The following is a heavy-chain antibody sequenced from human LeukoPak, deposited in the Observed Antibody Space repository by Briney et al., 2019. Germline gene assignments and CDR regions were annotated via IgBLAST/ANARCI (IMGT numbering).Heavy chain of an antibody. D-gene: IGHD6-6*01. J-gene: IGHJ6*02. Sequence: GASVKVSCKASGYTFTSYYMHWVRQAPGQGLEWMGIINPSGGSTSYAQKFQGRVTMTRDTSTSTVYMELSSLRSEDTAVYYCARESGSSSPDYYYGMDVWGQGTTVTVSS. V-gene: IGHV1-46*01. CDR1: GYTFTSYY. CDR2: INPSGGST. CDR3: ARESGSSSPDYYYGMDV.